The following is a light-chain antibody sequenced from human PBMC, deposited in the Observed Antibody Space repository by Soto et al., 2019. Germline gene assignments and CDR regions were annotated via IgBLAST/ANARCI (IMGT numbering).Light chain of an antibody. V-gene: IGLV1-44*01. CDR3: AAWDDSLNGVV. Sequence: QSVLTQPPSASGTPGQRVTISCSGSSSNIGRNTVNWYQQLPGTAPKLLIYTNNERPSGVPDRFSGSKSGTSGSLAISGLQSDDEADYYCAAWDDSLNGVVFGGGTKLTVL. J-gene: IGLJ3*02. CDR1: SSNIGRNT. CDR2: TNN.